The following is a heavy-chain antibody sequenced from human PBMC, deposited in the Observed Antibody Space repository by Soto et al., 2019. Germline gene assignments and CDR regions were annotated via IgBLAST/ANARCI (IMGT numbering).Heavy chain of an antibody. V-gene: IGHV3-30*04. Sequence: QVQLVESGGGVVQPGRSLRLSCAASAFTLSKFVMHWVRQAPGKGLEWVAVTSNDGSNTFYAGSVKGRFTISRDNSKSVLYLQMNSLRDADTAVYFCARGNMYVWGQGTTVTVSS. CDR3: ARGNMYV. CDR1: AFTLSKFV. D-gene: IGHD1-1*01. CDR2: TSNDGSNT. J-gene: IGHJ6*02.